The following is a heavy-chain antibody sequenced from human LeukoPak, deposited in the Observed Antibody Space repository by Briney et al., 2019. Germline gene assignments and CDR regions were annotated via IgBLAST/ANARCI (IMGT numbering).Heavy chain of an antibody. CDR3: ARDLSHYDSPARLFDY. CDR1: GYTFTGYY. J-gene: IGHJ4*02. D-gene: IGHD3-22*01. Sequence: GASVKVSCKASGYTFTGYYMHWVRQAPGQGLEWMGWINPNSGGTNYAQKFQGRVTMTRDTSISTAYMELSRLRSDDTAVYYCARDLSHYDSPARLFDYWGQGTLVTVSS. CDR2: INPNSGGT. V-gene: IGHV1-2*02.